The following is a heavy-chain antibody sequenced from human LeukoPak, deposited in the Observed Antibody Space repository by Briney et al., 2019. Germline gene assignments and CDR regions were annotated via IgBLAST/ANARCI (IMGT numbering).Heavy chain of an antibody. CDR3: AKDFALYDYVWGSYRSGDAFDI. CDR2: ISGSGGST. J-gene: IGHJ3*02. D-gene: IGHD3-16*02. Sequence: PGGSLRLSCAASGFTFSNAWMNWVRQAPGKGPEWVSAISGSGGSTYYADSVKGRFTISRDNSKNTLYLQMNSLRAEDTAVYYCAKDFALYDYVWGSYRSGDAFDIWGQGTMVTVSS. CDR1: GFTFSNAW. V-gene: IGHV3-23*01.